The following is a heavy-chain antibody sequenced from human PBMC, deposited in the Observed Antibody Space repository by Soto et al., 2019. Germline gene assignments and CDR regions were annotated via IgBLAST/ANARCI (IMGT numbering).Heavy chain of an antibody. Sequence: QVQLVESGGGVAQPEKSLRLSCTASGFTFSSYGMHWVRQVPGKGLEWVALIWYDGSKKYYADSVKGRFTISRDNSKNTLVLQMNSLRAEDTAVYHCARDGYCSGGSCYRLLILYYWGQGTLVTVSA. CDR3: ARDGYCSGGSCYRLLILYY. J-gene: IGHJ4*02. CDR1: GFTFSSYG. V-gene: IGHV3-33*01. D-gene: IGHD2-15*01. CDR2: IWYDGSKK.